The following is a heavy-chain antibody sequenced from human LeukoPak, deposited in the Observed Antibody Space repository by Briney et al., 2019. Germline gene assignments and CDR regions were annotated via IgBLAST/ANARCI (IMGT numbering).Heavy chain of an antibody. V-gene: IGHV3-30*02. CDR2: IRYDGSNK. D-gene: IGHD1-26*01. J-gene: IGHJ4*02. Sequence: PGGSLRLSCAASGFTFSSYGMHWVRQAPGKGLEWVAFIRYDGSNKYYADSVKGRFTISRDNSKNTLYLQMNSLRAEDTAVYYCATTEGELMRIDYWGQGTLVTASS. CDR3: ATTEGELMRIDY. CDR1: GFTFSSYG.